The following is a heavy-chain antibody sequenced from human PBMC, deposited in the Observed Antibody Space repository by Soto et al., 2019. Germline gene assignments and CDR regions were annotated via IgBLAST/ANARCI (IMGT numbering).Heavy chain of an antibody. CDR3: ASYPGDSGDYARGYFDY. Sequence: QVQLQESGPGLVKPAQTLSLTCNVSGGYVLSGSYYWSWIRQRPGKGLQWIGSVHYSGTTYYDTSPKSRINLSVDTSNNHFSLKLTALTAADTAVYNCASYPGDSGDYARGYFDYWGQGAPVTVSS. D-gene: IGHD4-17*01. V-gene: IGHV4-31*03. J-gene: IGHJ4*02. CDR2: VHYSGTT. CDR1: GGYVLSGSYY.